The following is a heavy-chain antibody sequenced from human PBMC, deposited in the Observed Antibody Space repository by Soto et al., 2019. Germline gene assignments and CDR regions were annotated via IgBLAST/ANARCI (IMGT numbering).Heavy chain of an antibody. CDR1: GYSFTSYW. D-gene: IGHD3-9*01. J-gene: IGHJ6*02. CDR2: IDPSDSYT. Sequence: GEYLKISCKGSGYSFTSYWISWVRQMPGKGLEWMGRIDPSDSYTNYSPSFQGHVTISADKSISTAYLQWSSLKASDTAMYYCVRHPTYYDILTGYHYYYGMDVWGQGTTVTVSS. CDR3: VRHPTYYDILTGYHYYYGMDV. V-gene: IGHV5-10-1*01.